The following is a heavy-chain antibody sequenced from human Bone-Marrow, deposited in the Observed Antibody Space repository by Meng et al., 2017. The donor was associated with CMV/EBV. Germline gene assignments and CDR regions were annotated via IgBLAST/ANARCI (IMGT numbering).Heavy chain of an antibody. CDR2: SDKDGST. CDR1: SSNNSTSN. CDR3: ASQEENCSGGTCYGWFDP. V-gene: IGHV4-39*01. Sequence: SSNNSTSNCGWIRQRQGTGKGWMGISDKDGSTNSNPYLKSRISINIETYKNQYYLRLSSMTAADTDIDYCASQEENCSGGTCYGWFDPWGQGTLVTVSS. D-gene: IGHD2-15*01. J-gene: IGHJ5*02.